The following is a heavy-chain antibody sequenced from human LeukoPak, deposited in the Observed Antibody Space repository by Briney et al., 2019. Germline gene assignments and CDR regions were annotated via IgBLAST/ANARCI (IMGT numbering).Heavy chain of an antibody. J-gene: IGHJ4*02. V-gene: IGHV1-18*01. CDR2: ISAYNGNT. Sequence: ASVKVSCKASGYTFTSYGISWVRQAPGQGLERMGWISAYNGNTNYAQKLQGRVTMTTDTSTSTAYMELRSLRSDDTAVYYCARAESSSGWYYFDYWGQGTLVTVSS. CDR3: ARAESSSGWYYFDY. D-gene: IGHD6-19*01. CDR1: GYTFTSYG.